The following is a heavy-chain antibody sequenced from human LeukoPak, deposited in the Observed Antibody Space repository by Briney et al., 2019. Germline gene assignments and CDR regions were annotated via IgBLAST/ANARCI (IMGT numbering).Heavy chain of an antibody. CDR3: ARARYCSSISCYPVPLIY. V-gene: IGHV3-74*01. Sequence: GGSLRLSCAASGFTFSSYWIHWVRQAPGKGLVWVSRINSDGTTTDYADSVKGRFTIARDNAKNTLYLQMNSLRAEDTAVYYCARARYCSSISCYPVPLIYWGQGTLITVSS. D-gene: IGHD2-2*01. CDR2: INSDGTTT. CDR1: GFTFSSYW. J-gene: IGHJ4*02.